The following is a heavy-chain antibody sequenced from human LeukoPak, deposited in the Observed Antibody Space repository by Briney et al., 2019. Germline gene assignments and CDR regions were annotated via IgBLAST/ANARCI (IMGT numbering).Heavy chain of an antibody. CDR2: ISSSSSYI. Sequence: PGGSLRLSCAASGLTSSSNTMNWVRRAPGGGLEWGSSISSSSSYIYYADSVKGRFTISRDNAKNSLYLQMNSLRAEDTAVYYCATVTLLDDYGDWQEFDYWGQGTLVTVSS. D-gene: IGHD4-17*01. CDR3: ATVTLLDDYGDWQEFDY. J-gene: IGHJ4*02. V-gene: IGHV3-21*01. CDR1: GLTSSSNT.